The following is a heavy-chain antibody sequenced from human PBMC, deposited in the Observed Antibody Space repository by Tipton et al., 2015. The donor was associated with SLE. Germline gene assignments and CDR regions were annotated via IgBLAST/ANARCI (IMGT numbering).Heavy chain of an antibody. V-gene: IGHV4-59*12. CDR1: GGSISSYY. Sequence: LRLSCTVSGGSISSYYWSWIRQPPGKGLEWIGYIYYSGSTNYNPSLKTRVTISVDASKTQFSLRLTSVTAADTAVYYCGRAIGVHYFHVWGQGTLVTVSS. CDR2: IYYSGST. J-gene: IGHJ4*02. D-gene: IGHD2-21*01. CDR3: GRAIGVHYFHV.